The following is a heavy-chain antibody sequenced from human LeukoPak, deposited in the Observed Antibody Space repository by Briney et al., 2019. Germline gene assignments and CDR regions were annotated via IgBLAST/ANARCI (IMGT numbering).Heavy chain of an antibody. V-gene: IGHV3-48*03. D-gene: IGHD3-10*01. CDR2: ISSSGSTI. CDR1: GFTFSSYE. CDR3: ARAALGRDGYYDY. J-gene: IGHJ4*02. Sequence: GGSLRLSCAASGFTFSSYEMNWVRQAPGKGLEWVSYISSSGSTIYYADSVKGRFTISRDNAKNSLYLQMNSLGAEDTAVYYCARAALGRDGYYDYWGQGTLVTVSS.